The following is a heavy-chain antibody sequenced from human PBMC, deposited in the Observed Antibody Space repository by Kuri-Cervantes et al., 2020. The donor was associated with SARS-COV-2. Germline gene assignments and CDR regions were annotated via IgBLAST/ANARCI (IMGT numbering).Heavy chain of an antibody. Sequence: LSLTCAASGFTFSDYYMSWIRQAPGKGLEWVSYTSSSGSTIYYADSVKGRFTISRDNAKNSLYLQMNSLRAEDTAVYYCARDEYCSGGSCYFFPYYFDYWGQGTLVTVSS. J-gene: IGHJ4*02. CDR3: ARDEYCSGGSCYFFPYYFDY. CDR2: TSSSGSTI. D-gene: IGHD2-15*01. V-gene: IGHV3-11*04. CDR1: GFTFSDYY.